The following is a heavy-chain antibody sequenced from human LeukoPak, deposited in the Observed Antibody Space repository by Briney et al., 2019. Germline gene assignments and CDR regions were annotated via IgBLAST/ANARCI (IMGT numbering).Heavy chain of an antibody. D-gene: IGHD6-13*01. CDR1: GYTFTSYG. J-gene: IGHJ4*02. Sequence: GASVKVSCKASGYTFTSYGISWVRQAPGQGLEWMGGIIPIFGTANYTQKFQGRVTITADISTSTANMELSSLRSEDTAVYYCARAVQTETIAAAGYYWGQGTLVTVSS. CDR2: IIPIFGTA. V-gene: IGHV1-69*06. CDR3: ARAVQTETIAAAGYY.